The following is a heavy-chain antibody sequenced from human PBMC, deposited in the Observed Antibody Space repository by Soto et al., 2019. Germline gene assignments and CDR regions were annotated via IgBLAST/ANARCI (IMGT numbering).Heavy chain of an antibody. CDR1: GFTFSDYY. CDR3: ARDRGQFDV. CDR2: ISSSSSYT. J-gene: IGHJ6*02. Sequence: GGSLSLSCSSSGFTFSDYYMSWIRQAPGKGLEWVSYISSSSSYTNYADSVKGRFTISRDNAKNSLYLQMNSLRAEDTAVYYCARDRGQFDVWGQGTTVTVSS. V-gene: IGHV3-11*06.